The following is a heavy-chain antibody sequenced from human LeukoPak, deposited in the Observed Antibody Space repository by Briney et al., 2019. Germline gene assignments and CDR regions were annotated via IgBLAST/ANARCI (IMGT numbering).Heavy chain of an antibody. Sequence: SETLSLTCAVYGGSFSGYYWSWIRQPPGKGLEWIGEINHSGSTNYNPSLKSRVTISVDTSKNQFSLKLSSVTAADTAVYYCARGTARVTVDYWGQGTLATVSS. CDR2: INHSGST. J-gene: IGHJ4*02. CDR1: GGSFSGYY. V-gene: IGHV4-34*01. D-gene: IGHD5-18*01. CDR3: ARGTARVTVDY.